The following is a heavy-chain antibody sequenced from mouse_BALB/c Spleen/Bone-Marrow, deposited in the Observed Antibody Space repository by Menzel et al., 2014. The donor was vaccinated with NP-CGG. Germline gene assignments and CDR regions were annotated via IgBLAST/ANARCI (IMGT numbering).Heavy chain of an antibody. CDR2: INPSNGGT. CDR3: TRRGDYDKRVVFAY. CDR1: GYTFTSYY. D-gene: IGHD2-4*01. J-gene: IGHJ3*01. V-gene: IGHV1S81*02. Sequence: VKLVESGAELVKPGASVKLSCKASGYTFTSYYMYWVKQRPGQGLEWIGGINPSNGGTNFNEKFKSKATLTVDKSSSTAYMQLSSLTFEDSAVYYCTRRGDYDKRVVFAYWGQGTLVTVSA.